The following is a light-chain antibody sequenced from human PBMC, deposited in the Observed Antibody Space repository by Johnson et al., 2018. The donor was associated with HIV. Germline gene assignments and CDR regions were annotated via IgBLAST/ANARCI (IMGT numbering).Light chain of an antibody. Sequence: QSVLTQPPSVSAAPGQKVTISCSGSSSNIGNNYVSWYQQLPGTAPKLLIYENNKRPSGILHRFSGSKSGTSATLAITGLQTGDEADYYCGTWHSSLSAHYVFGTGTKITVL. V-gene: IGLV1-51*02. CDR3: GTWHSSLSAHYV. CDR2: ENN. CDR1: SSNIGNNY. J-gene: IGLJ1*01.